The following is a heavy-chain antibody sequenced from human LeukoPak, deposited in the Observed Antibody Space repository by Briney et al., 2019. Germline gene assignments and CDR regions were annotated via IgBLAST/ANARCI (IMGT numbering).Heavy chain of an antibody. J-gene: IGHJ5*02. V-gene: IGHV3-30*02. CDR2: IRYDGSNK. D-gene: IGHD3-22*01. Sequence: GGSLGLSCAASGFTFSSYGMHWVRQAPGKGLEWVAFIRYDGSNKYYADSVKGRFTISRDNSKNTLYLQMNSLRAEDTAVYYCAKDWHYYDSSGYYPNWFDPWGQGTLVTVSS. CDR3: AKDWHYYDSSGYYPNWFDP. CDR1: GFTFSSYG.